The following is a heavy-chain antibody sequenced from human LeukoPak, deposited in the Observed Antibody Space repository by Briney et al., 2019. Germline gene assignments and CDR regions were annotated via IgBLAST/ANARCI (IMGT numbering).Heavy chain of an antibody. CDR1: GGTFSSYA. J-gene: IGHJ6*02. CDR2: INPNSGGT. V-gene: IGHV1-2*02. Sequence: ASVKVSCKASGGTFSSYAISWVRQAPGQGLEWMGGINPNSGGTNYAQKFQGRVTMTRDTSISTAYMELSRLRSDDTAVYYCAREIAVAGTGPYYYYYGMDVWGQGTTVTVSS. D-gene: IGHD6-19*01. CDR3: AREIAVAGTGPYYYYYGMDV.